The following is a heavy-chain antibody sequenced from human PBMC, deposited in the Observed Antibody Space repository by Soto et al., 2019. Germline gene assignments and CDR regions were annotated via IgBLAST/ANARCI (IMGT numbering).Heavy chain of an antibody. CDR2: INHSGST. J-gene: IGHJ6*02. D-gene: IGHD6-6*01. CDR3: ARGSIAARRSRQYYYGMDV. Sequence: SSETLSLTCAVYGGSFSGYYWSWIRQPPGKGLEWIGEINHSGSTNYNPSLKSRVTISVDTSKNQFSLKLSSVTAADTAVYYCARGSIAARRSRQYYYGMDVWGQGTTVTVSS. V-gene: IGHV4-34*01. CDR1: GGSFSGYY.